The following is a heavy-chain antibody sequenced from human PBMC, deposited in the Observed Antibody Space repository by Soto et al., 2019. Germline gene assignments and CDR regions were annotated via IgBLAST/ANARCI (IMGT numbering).Heavy chain of an antibody. CDR1: GFTFGNYG. Sequence: GSLRLSCAALGFTFGNYGMSWVRLAPGRGLEWVSGISGSGRNTYYADSAKGRFTISRDNSKETVFLQMNSLRPEDTATYYCAKDMDLFIEVVPAATGSFDFWGQGTLVTVSS. J-gene: IGHJ4*02. D-gene: IGHD2-2*01. CDR2: ISGSGRNT. V-gene: IGHV3-23*01. CDR3: AKDMDLFIEVVPAATGSFDF.